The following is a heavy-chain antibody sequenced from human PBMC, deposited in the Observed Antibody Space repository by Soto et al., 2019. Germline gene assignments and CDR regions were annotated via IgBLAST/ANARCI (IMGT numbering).Heavy chain of an antibody. J-gene: IGHJ5*02. CDR2: IFYLGSS. Sequence: SETLSLTCTVSGDSIISSDFYWGWVRQPPGKGLEWIGSIFYLGSSYYNPSLKSRVTMSVDTSKNQFSLRLRSVTAADTALYFCVRHALPLRKHNWFGPCGQVIMVTVSS. D-gene: IGHD2-15*01. V-gene: IGHV4-39*01. CDR1: GDSIISSDFY. CDR3: VRHALPLRKHNWFGP.